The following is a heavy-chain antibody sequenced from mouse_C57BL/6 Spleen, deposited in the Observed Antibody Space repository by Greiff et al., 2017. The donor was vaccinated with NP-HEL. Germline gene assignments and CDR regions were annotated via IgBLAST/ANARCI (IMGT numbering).Heavy chain of an antibody. CDR2: ISYDGSN. V-gene: IGHV3-6*01. CDR3: ARGYYGSAFAY. J-gene: IGHJ3*01. CDR1: GYSITSGYY. Sequence: ESGPGLVKPSQSLSLTCSVTGYSITSGYYWNWIRQFPGNKLEWMGYISYDGSNNYNPSLKNRISITRDPAKNQFFLKLNSVTTEDTATYYCARGYYGSAFAYWGQGTLVTVSA. D-gene: IGHD1-1*01.